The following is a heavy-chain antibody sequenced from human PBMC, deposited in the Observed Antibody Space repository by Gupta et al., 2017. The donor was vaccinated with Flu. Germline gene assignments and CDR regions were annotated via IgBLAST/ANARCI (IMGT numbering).Heavy chain of an antibody. CDR3: ARDLQLRFFDWSPGTFDY. D-gene: IGHD3-9*01. CDR1: GFTFNSYS. Sequence: QVQLVESGGGVVQPGRSLRLSCATFGFTFNSYSMHWVRQAPGKGLEWVAVIWYDGSNKYYADSVKGRFSVSRDSSKNTLYLHMNSLRAEDTAVYYCARDLQLRFFDWSPGTFDYWGQGTLVTVSS. CDR2: IWYDGSNK. J-gene: IGHJ4*02. V-gene: IGHV3-33*08.